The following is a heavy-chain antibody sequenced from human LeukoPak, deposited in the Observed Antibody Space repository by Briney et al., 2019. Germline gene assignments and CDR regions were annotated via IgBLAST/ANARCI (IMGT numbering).Heavy chain of an antibody. V-gene: IGHV1-2*02. CDR2: INPNSGGT. CDR3: ASSRHAGILTGYFRY. CDR1: GYTFTGYY. Sequence: ASVKVSCKASGYTFTGYYMHWVRQAPGQGLEWMGWINPNSGGTNYAQKFQGRVTMTRDTSISTAYMELSRLRSDDTAVYYCASSRHAGILTGYFRYWGQGTLVTVSS. D-gene: IGHD3-9*01. J-gene: IGHJ4*02.